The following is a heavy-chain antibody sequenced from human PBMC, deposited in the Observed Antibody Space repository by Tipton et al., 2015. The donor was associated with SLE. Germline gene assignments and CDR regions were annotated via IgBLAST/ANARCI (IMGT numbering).Heavy chain of an antibody. CDR2: ISGSGGST. V-gene: IGHV3-23*01. Sequence: SLRLSCAASGFTFSSYWMSWVRQAPGKGLEWVSAISGSGGSTYYADSVKGRFTISRDNSKNTLYLQMNSLRAEDTAVYYCAKAYYYDSSGYPGAFDIWGQGTMVTVSS. J-gene: IGHJ3*02. D-gene: IGHD3-22*01. CDR1: GFTFSSYW. CDR3: AKAYYYDSSGYPGAFDI.